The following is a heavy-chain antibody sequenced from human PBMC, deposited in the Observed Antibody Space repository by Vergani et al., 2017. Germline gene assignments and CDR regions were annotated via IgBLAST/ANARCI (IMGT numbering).Heavy chain of an antibody. CDR1: GYSISSGYY. CDR2: IYHSGST. D-gene: IGHD6-19*01. J-gene: IGHJ6*03. Sequence: QVQLQESGPGLVTPSETLSLTCAVSGYSISSGYYWGWIRQPPGKGLEWIGSIYHSGSTYYNPSLKSRVTISVDTSKNQFSLKLSSVTAADTAVYYCARAVAFYYYYMDVWGKGTTVTVSS. V-gene: IGHV4-38-2*01. CDR3: ARAVAFYYYYMDV.